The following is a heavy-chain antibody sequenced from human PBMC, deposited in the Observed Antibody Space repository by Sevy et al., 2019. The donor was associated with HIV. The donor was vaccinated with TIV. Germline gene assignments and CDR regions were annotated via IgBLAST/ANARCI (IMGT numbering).Heavy chain of an antibody. Sequence: GGSLRLSCAASGITFSESLMSWVRKAPGKGLEWVASIKNDGSAKFYADSVKGRFIISRDNAKNSLYLQMNSLRGEDTAVYLCARVFSGSAPGFDYWGQGTLVTVSS. D-gene: IGHD6-19*01. CDR1: GITFSESL. V-gene: IGHV3-7*01. J-gene: IGHJ4*02. CDR2: IKNDGSAK. CDR3: ARVFSGSAPGFDY.